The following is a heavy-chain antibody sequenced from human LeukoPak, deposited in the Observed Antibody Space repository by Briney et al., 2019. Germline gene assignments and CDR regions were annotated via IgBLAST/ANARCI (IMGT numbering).Heavy chain of an antibody. J-gene: IGHJ6*03. V-gene: IGHV4-4*09. CDR1: GGSISSYY. D-gene: IGHD1-7*01. Sequence: SETLSLTCTVSGGSISSYYWSWIRQPPGKGLEWIGYIYTSGSTNYNPSLKSRVTISVDTSKNQFSLKLSSVTAAVTAVYYCARHYGTRSYYYMDVWGKGTTVTVSS. CDR3: ARHYGTRSYYYMDV. CDR2: IYTSGST.